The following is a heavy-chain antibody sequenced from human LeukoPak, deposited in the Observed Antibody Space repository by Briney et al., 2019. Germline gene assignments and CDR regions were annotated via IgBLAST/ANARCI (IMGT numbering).Heavy chain of an antibody. V-gene: IGHV1-24*01. J-gene: IGHJ4*02. D-gene: IGHD6-6*01. CDR2: FDPEDGET. Sequence: ASVKVSCKVSGYTLTELSMHWVRQAPGKGLEWMGGFDPEDGETIYAQKFQGRVTMTEDTSTDTAYMELSSLRSEDTAVYYCATARSIAAQRGSFPVDYWGQGTLVTVSS. CDR3: ATARSIAAQRGSFPVDY. CDR1: GYTLTELS.